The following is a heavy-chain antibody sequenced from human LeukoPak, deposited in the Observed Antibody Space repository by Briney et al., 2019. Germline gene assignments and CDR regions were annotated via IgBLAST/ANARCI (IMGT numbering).Heavy chain of an antibody. D-gene: IGHD2-15*01. V-gene: IGHV1-2*02. Sequence: ASVKVSCKASGYTFTGYYMHWVRQAPGQGREWMGWINPNSGGTNYAQKFQGRVTMTRDTSISTAYMELSRLRSDDTAVYYCARPRVRYCSGGSCYPLGYWGQGTLVTVSS. CDR2: INPNSGGT. CDR3: ARPRVRYCSGGSCYPLGY. J-gene: IGHJ4*02. CDR1: GYTFTGYY.